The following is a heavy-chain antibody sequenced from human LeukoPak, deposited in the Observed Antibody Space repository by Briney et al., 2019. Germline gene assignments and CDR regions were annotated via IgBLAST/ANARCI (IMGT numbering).Heavy chain of an antibody. CDR2: INPNSGGT. V-gene: IGHV1-2*06. J-gene: IGHJ4*02. CDR3: ARSSIAARTFDY. Sequence: GASVKVSCKASGYTFTGYYMHWVRQAPGQGLEWMGRINPNSGGTNYAQKFQGRATMTRDTSISTAYMELSRLRSDDTAVYYCARSSIAARTFDYWGQGTLVTVSS. CDR1: GYTFTGYY. D-gene: IGHD6-6*01.